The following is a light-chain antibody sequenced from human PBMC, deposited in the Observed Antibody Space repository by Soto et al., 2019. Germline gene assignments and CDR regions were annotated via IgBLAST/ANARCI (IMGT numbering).Light chain of an antibody. V-gene: IGKV3-20*01. J-gene: IGKJ4*01. CDR1: QSVSSSY. Sequence: EIVLTQSPGTLSLSPGEIATLSCRASQSVSSSYLAWYQQKLGQAPRLLIYGASSRATGIPDRFSGSGSGTDFTLTISRLEPEDFAVYYCQQYGSSPLLTFGGGTKVEIK. CDR2: GAS. CDR3: QQYGSSPLLT.